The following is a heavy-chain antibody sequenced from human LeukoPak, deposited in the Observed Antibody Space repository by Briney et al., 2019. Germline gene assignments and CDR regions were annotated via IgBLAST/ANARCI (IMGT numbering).Heavy chain of an antibody. CDR3: ARGSGSYPYYYYYYMDV. Sequence: SVKVSCKASGGTFSSYTISWVRQAPGQGLEWMGGIIPLFGTPDYAQKFQGRVTITADKSTSTAYMELSSLRSEDTAVYYCARGSGSYPYYYYYYMDVWGKGTTVTVSS. V-gene: IGHV1-69*06. CDR2: IIPLFGTP. D-gene: IGHD1-26*01. J-gene: IGHJ6*03. CDR1: GGTFSSYT.